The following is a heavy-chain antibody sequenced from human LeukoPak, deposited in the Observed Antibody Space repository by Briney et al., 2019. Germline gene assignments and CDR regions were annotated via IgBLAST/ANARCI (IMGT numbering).Heavy chain of an antibody. D-gene: IGHD3-10*01. J-gene: IGHJ4*02. V-gene: IGHV4-34*01. CDR3: ASPANYYGSGSYTH. CDR2: INHSGST. CDR1: GGSFSGYY. Sequence: SETLSLTCAVYGGSFSGYYWSWIRQPPGKGLEWIGEINHSGSTNYNPSLKSRVTISVDTSKNQFSLKLSSVTAADTAVYYCASPANYYGSGSYTHCGQGTLVTVSS.